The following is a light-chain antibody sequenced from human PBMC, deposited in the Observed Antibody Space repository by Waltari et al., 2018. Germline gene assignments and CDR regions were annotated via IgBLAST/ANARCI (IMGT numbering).Light chain of an antibody. CDR3: QQRSNWPRT. J-gene: IGKJ1*01. V-gene: IGKV3-11*01. CDR1: QSVSSY. CDR2: EAS. Sequence: EIVLTQSPATLSLSPGERATLSCRASQSVSSYLAWYQQTPGQAPRLLIYEASNRATGIPARFSGSGSGTDFTLTISSLEPEDFAVYYCQQRSNWPRTFGQGTKVEIK.